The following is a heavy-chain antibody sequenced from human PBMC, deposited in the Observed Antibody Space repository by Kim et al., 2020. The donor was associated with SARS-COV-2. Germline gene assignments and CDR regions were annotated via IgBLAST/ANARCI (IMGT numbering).Heavy chain of an antibody. CDR2: IIPIFGTA. D-gene: IGHD2-2*01. CDR1: GGTFSSYA. J-gene: IGHJ6*02. CDR3: ARESIVVVPAAMDYYYYGMDV. V-gene: IGHV1-69*13. Sequence: SVKVSCKASGGTFSSYAISWVRQAPGQGLEWMGGIIPIFGTANYAQKFQGRVTITADESTSTAYMELSSLRSEDTAVYYCARESIVVVPAAMDYYYYGMDVWGQGTTVTVSS.